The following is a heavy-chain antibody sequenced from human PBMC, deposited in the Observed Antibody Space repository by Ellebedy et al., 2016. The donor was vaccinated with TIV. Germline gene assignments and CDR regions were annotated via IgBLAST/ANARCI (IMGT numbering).Heavy chain of an antibody. D-gene: IGHD4-23*01. Sequence: AASVKVSCKASGGTFSSYAISWARQAPGQGLEWMGRIIPILGIANYAQKFQGRVTITADKSTSTAYMELSSLRSEDTAVYYCARDRTSPTVDGYYYYGMDVWGQGTTVTVSS. V-gene: IGHV1-69*04. CDR2: IIPILGIA. CDR3: ARDRTSPTVDGYYYYGMDV. CDR1: GGTFSSYA. J-gene: IGHJ6*02.